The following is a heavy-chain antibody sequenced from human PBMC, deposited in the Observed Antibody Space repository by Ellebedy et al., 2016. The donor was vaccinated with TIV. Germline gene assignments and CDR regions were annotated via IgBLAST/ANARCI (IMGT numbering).Heavy chain of an antibody. Sequence: GESLKISCAASGFTFSSFWMNWVRQAPGKGLVWVSRIARDGRTTDHADSVKGRFTISRDNAENSLYLQMNSLRAEDTAVYYCARDRIVGATSYGYWGQGALVTVSS. CDR1: GFTFSSFW. D-gene: IGHD1-26*01. CDR2: IARDGRTT. CDR3: ARDRIVGATSYGY. J-gene: IGHJ4*02. V-gene: IGHV3-74*01.